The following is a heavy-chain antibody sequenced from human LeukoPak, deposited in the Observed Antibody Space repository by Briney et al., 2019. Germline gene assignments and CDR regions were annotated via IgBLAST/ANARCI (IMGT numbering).Heavy chain of an antibody. CDR3: ARRLLSIDYFDY. CDR2: IYPGDSDT. D-gene: IGHD6-6*01. V-gene: IGHV5-51*01. Sequence: GESLKISCKGSGYSFTTYWIAWVRQMPGKGLEWMGIIYPGDSDTRHSPSFQGQVTISADKSITTAYLQWSSLKASDTAMYYCARRLLSIDYFDYWGQGTLVTVSS. CDR1: GYSFTTYW. J-gene: IGHJ4*02.